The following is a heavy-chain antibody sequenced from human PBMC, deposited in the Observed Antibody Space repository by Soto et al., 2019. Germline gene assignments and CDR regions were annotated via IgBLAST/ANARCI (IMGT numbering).Heavy chain of an antibody. CDR1: GFIFNTYS. D-gene: IGHD3-3*01. CDR2: ISPSGSYM. Sequence: GGSLRLSCAASGFIFNTYSMDWVRQAPGKGLEWVASISPSGSYMYYGDSLKGRFTVSRDNAKNSLYLQMDSLRADDTAIYYCARFGLVTFDCWGQGTLVTVS. CDR3: ARFGLVTFDC. V-gene: IGHV3-21*01. J-gene: IGHJ4*02.